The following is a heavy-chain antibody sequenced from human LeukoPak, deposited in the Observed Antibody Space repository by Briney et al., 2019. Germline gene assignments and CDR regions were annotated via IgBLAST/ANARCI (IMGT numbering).Heavy chain of an antibody. V-gene: IGHV3-NL1*01. CDR3: VKDYPRIGVTGTTSFFDY. CDR2: LNEDGSTT. J-gene: IGHJ4*02. CDR1: GFTFSSYA. D-gene: IGHD1-7*01. Sequence: GRSLRLSCAASGFTFSSYAMHWVRQAPGKGLEWVSGLNEDGSTTFYADSVQGRFIISRDNPQNIVYLQMSSLRVEDTAVYYCVKDYPRIGVTGTTSFFDYWGQGNLVTVSS.